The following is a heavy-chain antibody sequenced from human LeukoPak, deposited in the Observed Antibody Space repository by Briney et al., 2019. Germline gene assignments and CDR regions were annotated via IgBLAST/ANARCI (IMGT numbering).Heavy chain of an antibody. V-gene: IGHV3-33*01. D-gene: IGHD3-10*01. CDR2: IWYDGSNK. CDR1: GFTFSSYG. J-gene: IGHJ4*02. CDR3: ARAEYYYGSGPFDY. Sequence: GGSLRLSCAASGFTFSSYGMHWVRQAPGKGLEWVAVIWYDGSNKYYADSVKGRFTISRDNSKNTLYLQMNSLRAEDTAVYYCARAEYYYGSGPFDYWGQGTLVTVSS.